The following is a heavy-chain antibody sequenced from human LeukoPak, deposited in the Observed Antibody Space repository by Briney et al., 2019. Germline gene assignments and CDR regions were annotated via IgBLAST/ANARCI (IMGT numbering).Heavy chain of an antibody. J-gene: IGHJ4*02. V-gene: IGHV3-30*03. CDR3: ARPRGCGSARCNNFDY. Sequence: GGSLRLSCAASGFTFSTYGIHWVGQAQGKGLDWVAVIPYDGSNKYYADSVKGRFTISRDNTKKSLYLQLNSLRPEDSAVYYCARPRGCGSARCNNFDYWGQGTLVTVSS. D-gene: IGHD2-2*01. CDR2: IPYDGSNK. CDR1: GFTFSTYG.